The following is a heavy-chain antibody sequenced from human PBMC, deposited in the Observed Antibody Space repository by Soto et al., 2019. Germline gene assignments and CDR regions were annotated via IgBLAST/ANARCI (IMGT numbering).Heavy chain of an antibody. V-gene: IGHV4-31*03. CDR2: IYHSGST. D-gene: IGHD3-10*01. J-gene: IGHJ5*02. Sequence: QVQLQESGPGLVKPLETLSLTCTVSGASISSGGYYWIWMRQHPGKGLEWIGYIYHSGSTNYNPSLKSRVTISVDTSRNQFPLKLSYVTAADTALYYCARDSGHYGKGWFDPWGQGTLVTVSS. CDR1: GASISSGGYY. CDR3: ARDSGHYGKGWFDP.